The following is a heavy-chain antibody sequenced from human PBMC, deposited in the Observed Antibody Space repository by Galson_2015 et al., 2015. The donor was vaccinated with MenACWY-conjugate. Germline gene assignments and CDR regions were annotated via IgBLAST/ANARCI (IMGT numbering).Heavy chain of an antibody. CDR3: ASMCISVAGRFFAFDH. V-gene: IGHV3-74*01. D-gene: IGHD6-19*01. Sequence: SLRLSYAAYGLTLGSYWMQWVRHAPGQGLVWVSRVKTDGSGTSHADSVKGRFTISRDNDKNSLYLQMNSLSDEDTAVYYCASMCISVAGRFFAFDHWGQGNLVAGSS. J-gene: IGHJ4*02. CDR1: GLTLGSYW. CDR2: VKTDGSGT.